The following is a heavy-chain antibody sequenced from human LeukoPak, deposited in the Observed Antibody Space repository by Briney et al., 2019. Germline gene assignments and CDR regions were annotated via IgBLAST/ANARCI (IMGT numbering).Heavy chain of an antibody. V-gene: IGHV4-34*01. CDR2: INHSGST. D-gene: IGHD2-21*02. CDR1: GGSFSGYY. Sequence: PSETLSLTCAIYGGSFSGYYWSWIRQPPGKGLEWIGEINHSGSTNYNPSLKSRVTISVDTSKNQFSLKLSSVTAADTAVYYCARGLDDYWFDPWGQGTLVTVSS. CDR3: ARGLDDYWFDP. J-gene: IGHJ5*02.